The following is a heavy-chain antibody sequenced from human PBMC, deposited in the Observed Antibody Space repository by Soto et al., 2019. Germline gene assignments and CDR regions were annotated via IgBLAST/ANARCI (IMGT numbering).Heavy chain of an antibody. D-gene: IGHD6-13*01. CDR2: IKQDGSEK. V-gene: IGHV3-7*05. Sequence: EVQLVESGGGLVQPGGSLRLSCAASGFTFSSYWMSWVRQAPGKGLEWVANIKQDGSEKYYVDSVKGRFTISRDNAKNSLYLQMNSLRAEDTAVYYCARGAADYYYYYYGMDVWGQGTTVTVSS. CDR1: GFTFSSYW. CDR3: ARGAADYYYYYYGMDV. J-gene: IGHJ6*02.